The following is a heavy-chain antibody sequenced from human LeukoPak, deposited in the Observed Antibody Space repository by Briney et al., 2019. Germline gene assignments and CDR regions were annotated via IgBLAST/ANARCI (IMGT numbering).Heavy chain of an antibody. CDR1: GGSFSGYY. Sequence: SETVSHTCAVYGGSFSGYYWSWIRQPPGKGLEWIGEINHSGSTNYNPSLKSRVTISVDTSKNQFSLKLSSVTAADTAVYYCARGYYIRYSPRDYYYGMDVWGQGTTVTVS. CDR3: ARGYYIRYSPRDYYYGMDV. J-gene: IGHJ6*02. D-gene: IGHD3-10*01. V-gene: IGHV4-34*01. CDR2: INHSGST.